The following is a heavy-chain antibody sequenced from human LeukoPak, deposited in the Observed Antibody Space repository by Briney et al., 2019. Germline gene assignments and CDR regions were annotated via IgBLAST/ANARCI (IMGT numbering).Heavy chain of an antibody. Sequence: PGGSLRLSCAASGFSFSSYWMSWVRQAPGKGLEWVANIKQDGSEKNYVDSVKGRFTISRDNSKNTLYLQMNSLRAEDTAVYYCAREEIGYSSSWYSLDYYGMDVWGQGTTVTVSS. CDR3: AREEIGYSSSWYSLDYYGMDV. J-gene: IGHJ6*02. CDR1: GFSFSSYW. CDR2: IKQDGSEK. D-gene: IGHD6-13*01. V-gene: IGHV3-7*01.